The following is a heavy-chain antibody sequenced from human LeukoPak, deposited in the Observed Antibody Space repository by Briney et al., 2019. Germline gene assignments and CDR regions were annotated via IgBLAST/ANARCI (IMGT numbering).Heavy chain of an antibody. V-gene: IGHV1-69*04. J-gene: IGHJ4*02. CDR1: GGTFSSYA. CDR2: IIPILGIA. CDR3: ARDHLPWEYCSSTSCRNYYFDY. Sequence: GASVKVSCKASGGTFSSYAISWVRQAPGQGLEWMGRIIPILGIANYAQKFQGRVTITADKSTSTAYMELSSLRSEDTAVYYCARDHLPWEYCSSTSCRNYYFDYWGQGTLVTVSS. D-gene: IGHD2-2*01.